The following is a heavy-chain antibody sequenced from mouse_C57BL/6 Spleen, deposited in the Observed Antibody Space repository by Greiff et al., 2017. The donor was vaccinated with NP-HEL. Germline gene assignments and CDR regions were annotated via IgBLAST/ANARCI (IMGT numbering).Heavy chain of an antibody. CDR3: ASHYYGSSSGYFDV. CDR2: IDPSASYT. CDR1: GYTFTSYW. V-gene: IGHV1-69*01. Sequence: QVQLQQPGAELVMPGASVKLSCKASGYTFTSYWMHWVKQRPGQGLEWIGEIDPSASYTNYNQKFKGKSTLTVDKSSSTAYMQLSILTSEDSAVYYWASHYYGSSSGYFDVWGTGTTVTVSS. D-gene: IGHD1-1*01. J-gene: IGHJ1*03.